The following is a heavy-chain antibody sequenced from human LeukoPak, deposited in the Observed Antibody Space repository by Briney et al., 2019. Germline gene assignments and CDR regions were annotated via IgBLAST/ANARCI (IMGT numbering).Heavy chain of an antibody. CDR1: GFTVKSIY. CDR3: ARGGGYYAIDY. V-gene: IGHV3-53*01. J-gene: IGHJ4*02. CDR2: VYSDDTT. D-gene: IGHD1-26*01. Sequence: GGSLRLSCADSGFTVKSIYMNWVRQAPGKGLEWVSVVYSDDTTYYADSVKGRFTISRDNSKNTLYLQMNNLRAEDTAVYYCARGGGYYAIDYWGQGTLVTVSS.